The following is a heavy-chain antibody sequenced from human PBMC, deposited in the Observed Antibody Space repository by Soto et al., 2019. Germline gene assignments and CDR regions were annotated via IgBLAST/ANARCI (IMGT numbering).Heavy chain of an antibody. CDR1: GCTFRSYS. V-gene: IGHV3-30*18. J-gene: IGHJ4*02. Sequence: PGGSLRPSCAGSGCTFRSYSIHLVREAPEKGVEWVARISYDGGNEEYTESAQDRFTSSRDDSHDVAYLQMSSLRTEDTAMYSCAKDRYSGAYPTDFDYWGQGSLVTVSS. CDR3: AKDRYSGAYPTDFDY. D-gene: IGHD1-26*01. CDR2: ISYDGGNE.